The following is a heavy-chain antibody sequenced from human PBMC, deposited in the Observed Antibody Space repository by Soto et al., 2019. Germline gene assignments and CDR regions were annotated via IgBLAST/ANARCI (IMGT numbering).Heavy chain of an antibody. V-gene: IGHV1-24*01. CDR2: FDPEDGET. Sequence: QVQLVQSGAEVKKPGASVKVSCKVSGYTLTELSMHWVRQAPGKGLEWMGGFDPEDGETIYAQKFQGRVTMTEDTSTDTAYMELSSLRSEDTAVYYCANIWGHSRSWYEESDAFDIWGQGTMVTVSS. D-gene: IGHD6-13*01. CDR1: GYTLTELS. CDR3: ANIWGHSRSWYEESDAFDI. J-gene: IGHJ3*02.